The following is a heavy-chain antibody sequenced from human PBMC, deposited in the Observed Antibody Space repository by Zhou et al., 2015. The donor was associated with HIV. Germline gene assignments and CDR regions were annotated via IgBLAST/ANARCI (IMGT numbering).Heavy chain of an antibody. CDR2: IIPIFGTA. D-gene: IGHD3-3*01. J-gene: IGHJ6*03. CDR3: ARESKGNLRFLEWSTNRYYYYMDV. Sequence: QVQLVQSGAEVKKPGSSVKVSCKASGGTFSSYAISWVRQAPGQGLEWMGGIIPIFGTANYAQKFQGRVTITADESTSTAYMELSSLRSGDTAVYYCARESKGNLRFLEWSTNRYYYYMDVWGKGTTVTVSS. CDR1: GGTFSSYA. V-gene: IGHV1-69*01.